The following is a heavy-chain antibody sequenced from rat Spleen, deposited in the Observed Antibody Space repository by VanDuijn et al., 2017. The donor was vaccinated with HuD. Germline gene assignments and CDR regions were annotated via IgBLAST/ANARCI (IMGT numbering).Heavy chain of an antibody. CDR1: GFTFSNYG. V-gene: IGHV5-19*01. CDR3: TTWDYYDNRFDY. CDR2: ISPSGGTT. D-gene: IGHD1-6*01. J-gene: IGHJ2*01. Sequence: EVQLVESGGGLVQPGRSLKLSCAASGFTFSNYGIHWIRQAPTKGLEWVASISPSGGTTYYRDSVKGRFTISRDNAKSTLSLQMDSLRSEDTATYYCTTWDYYDNRFDYWGQGVMVTVSS.